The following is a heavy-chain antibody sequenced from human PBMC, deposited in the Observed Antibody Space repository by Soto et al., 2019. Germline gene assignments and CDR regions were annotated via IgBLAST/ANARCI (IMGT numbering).Heavy chain of an antibody. J-gene: IGHJ6*02. CDR1: GYTFSNYG. V-gene: IGHV1-18*01. CDR3: ARDRGFGFGYSYAFAMDV. D-gene: IGHD5-18*01. Sequence: ASVKVSCKASGYTFSNYGISWVRQGPGQGLEWMGWISGYNGNTHYEEKVQDRIKMTTDTSTSTTYLELRSLRSDDTAVYFCARDRGFGFGYSYAFAMDVWGQGTTVTVSS. CDR2: ISGYNGNT.